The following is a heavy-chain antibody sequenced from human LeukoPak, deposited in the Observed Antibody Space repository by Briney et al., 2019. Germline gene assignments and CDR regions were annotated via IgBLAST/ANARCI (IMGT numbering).Heavy chain of an antibody. J-gene: IGHJ4*02. CDR1: GFTFTDAW. Sequence: GGSLRLSCAASGFTFTDAWMTWVRQAPGKGLEWVGRIKGKTDGGTTDYAAPAKGRFIISRDDSKNTVYLQMNSLKAEDTAVYYCTTGELNWGQGTLVTVSS. CDR3: TTGELN. D-gene: IGHD3-10*01. V-gene: IGHV3-15*01. CDR2: IKGKTDGGTT.